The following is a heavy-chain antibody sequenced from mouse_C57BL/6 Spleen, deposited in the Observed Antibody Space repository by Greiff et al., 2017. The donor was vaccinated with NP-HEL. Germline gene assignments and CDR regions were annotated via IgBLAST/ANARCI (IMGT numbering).Heavy chain of an antibody. Sequence: EVKVVESGGGLVKPGGSLKLSCAASGFTFSSYAMSWVRQTPEKRLEWVATISDGGSYTYYPDNVKGRFTISRDNAKNNLYLQMSHLKSEDTAMFYCARPYYDYDDYFDYWGQGTTLTVSS. CDR3: ARPYYDYDDYFDY. V-gene: IGHV5-4*03. CDR2: ISDGGSYT. J-gene: IGHJ2*01. D-gene: IGHD2-4*01. CDR1: GFTFSSYA.